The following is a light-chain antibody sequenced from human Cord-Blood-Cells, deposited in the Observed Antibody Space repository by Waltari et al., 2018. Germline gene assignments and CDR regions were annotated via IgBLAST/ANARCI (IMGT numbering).Light chain of an antibody. CDR1: TGAVTSGHY. V-gene: IGLV7-46*01. J-gene: IGLJ3*02. Sequence: QAVVTQEPSLTVSPGGTVTLTCGSSTGAVTSGHYPYWFQQKPGQAPRTLIYDTSNKHSWTPARVSGSLLGGKAALTLSGAQPEDEAEYYCLLSYSGARFWVFGGGTKLTVL. CDR2: DTS. CDR3: LLSYSGARFWV.